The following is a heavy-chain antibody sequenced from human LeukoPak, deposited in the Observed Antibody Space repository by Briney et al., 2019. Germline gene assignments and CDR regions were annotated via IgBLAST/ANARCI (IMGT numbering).Heavy chain of an antibody. CDR1: GYTFTIYY. Sequence: ASVKVSCKASGYTFTIYYMHWVRQAPGQGLEWMGIINPSGGSTSYAQKFQGRVTMTRDTSASTAYMELSSLRSEDTAVYYCARDRVGGNEWVPFDYWGQGTLVTVSS. CDR2: INPSGGST. D-gene: IGHD4-23*01. J-gene: IGHJ4*02. V-gene: IGHV1-46*01. CDR3: ARDRVGGNEWVPFDY.